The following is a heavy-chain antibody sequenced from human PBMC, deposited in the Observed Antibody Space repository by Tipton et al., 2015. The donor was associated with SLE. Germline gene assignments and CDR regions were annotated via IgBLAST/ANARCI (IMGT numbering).Heavy chain of an antibody. CDR1: GGSISSYY. Sequence: TLSLTCTVSGGSISSYYWTWIRQPPGKGLEWIGYIYYSGSTNYNPSLKSRVTISVDTSKNQFSLKLSSVTAADTAVYYCACEYSSSSDYWGQGTLVTVSS. J-gene: IGHJ4*02. V-gene: IGHV4-59*12. CDR3: ACEYSSSSDY. D-gene: IGHD6-6*01. CDR2: IYYSGST.